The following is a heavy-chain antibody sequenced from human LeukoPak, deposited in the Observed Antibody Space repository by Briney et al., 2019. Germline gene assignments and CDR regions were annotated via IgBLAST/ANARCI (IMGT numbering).Heavy chain of an antibody. D-gene: IGHD3-10*01. CDR3: ARSFGSRDPYYFDY. CDR1: GYTFTSYA. V-gene: IGHV1-8*02. J-gene: IGHJ4*02. Sequence: ASVKVSCKASGYTFTSYAMHWVRQAPGQRLEWMGWMNPNSGNTGYAQKFQGRVTMTRNTSISTAYMELSSLRSEDTAVYYCARSFGSRDPYYFDYWGQGTLVTVSS. CDR2: MNPNSGNT.